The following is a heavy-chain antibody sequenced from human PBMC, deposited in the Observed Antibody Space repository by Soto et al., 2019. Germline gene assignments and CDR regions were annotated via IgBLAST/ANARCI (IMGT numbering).Heavy chain of an antibody. V-gene: IGHV1-2*02. Sequence: ASVKVSCKASGYTFTGYYMHWVRQAPGQGREWMGWINPNSGGTNYEQKFQGRVTMTRDASISTAYMELGRLRSDDTAVYYCARVSGYSWGLVRSLGQYNWFDPWGQGTLVTVSS. CDR2: INPNSGGT. CDR1: GYTFTGYY. J-gene: IGHJ5*02. D-gene: IGHD5-18*01. CDR3: ARVSGYSWGLVRSLGQYNWFDP.